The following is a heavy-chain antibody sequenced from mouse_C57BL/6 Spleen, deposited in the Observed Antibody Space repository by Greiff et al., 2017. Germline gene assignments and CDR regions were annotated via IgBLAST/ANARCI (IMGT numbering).Heavy chain of an antibody. V-gene: IGHV1-4*01. D-gene: IGHD2-5*01. J-gene: IGHJ3*01. Sequence: QVQLQQSGAELAGPGASVKMSCKASGYTFTSYTMHWVKQRPGQGLEWIGYINPSSGYTKYNQKFKDKATLTADKSSSTAYMQLSSLTSEDSAVYYCARGLYYSNYLFAYWGQGTLVTVSA. CDR1: GYTFTSYT. CDR2: INPSSGYT. CDR3: ARGLYYSNYLFAY.